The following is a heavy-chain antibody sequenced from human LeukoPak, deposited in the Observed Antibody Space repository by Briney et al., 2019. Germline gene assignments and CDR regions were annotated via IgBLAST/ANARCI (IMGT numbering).Heavy chain of an antibody. CDR2: ISSSGSTI. J-gene: IGHJ4*02. Sequence: GGSLRLSCAASGFTFSDYYMSWIRQAPGKGLEWVSYISSSGSTIYYADSVKGRFTISRDNAKNSLYLQMNSLRAEDTAVYYCARDSQGKQWRDYFDYWGQGTLVAVSS. CDR3: ARDSQGKQWRDYFDY. V-gene: IGHV3-11*01. D-gene: IGHD6-19*01. CDR1: GFTFSDYY.